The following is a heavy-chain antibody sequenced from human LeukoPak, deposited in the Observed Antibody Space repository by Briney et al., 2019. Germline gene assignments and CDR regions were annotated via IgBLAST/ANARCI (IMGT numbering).Heavy chain of an antibody. V-gene: IGHV1-46*01. D-gene: IGHD6-19*01. Sequence: ASAKVSCKASGYTFTSYYMHWVRQAPGQGLEWMGIINPSGGSTSYAQKFQGRVTMTRDTPTSTVYMELSSPRSEDTAVYYCAKTTAGYSSGRYPGWPIDYWGQGTLVTVSS. CDR3: AKTTAGYSSGRYPGWPIDY. CDR2: INPSGGST. J-gene: IGHJ4*02. CDR1: GYTFTSYY.